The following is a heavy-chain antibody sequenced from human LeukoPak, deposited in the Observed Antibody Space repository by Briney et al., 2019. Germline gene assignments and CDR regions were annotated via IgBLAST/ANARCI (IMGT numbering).Heavy chain of an antibody. J-gene: IGHJ5*02. V-gene: IGHV1-2*02. CDR2: INPNSGGT. Sequence: GASVKVSCKASGYTFTSYGISWVRQAPGQGLEWMGWINPNSGGTNYAQKFQGRVTMTRDTSISTAYMELSRLRSDDTAVYYCARGGHIVVVPAADYNWFDPWGQGTLVTVSS. CDR1: GYTFTSYG. CDR3: ARGGHIVVVPAADYNWFDP. D-gene: IGHD2-2*01.